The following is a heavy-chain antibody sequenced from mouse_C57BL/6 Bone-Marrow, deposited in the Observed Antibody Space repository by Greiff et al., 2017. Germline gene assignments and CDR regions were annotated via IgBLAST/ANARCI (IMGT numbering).Heavy chain of an antibody. CDR2: IYPRSGNT. Sequence: QVQLKESGAELARPGASVKLSCKASGYTFTSYGISWVKQRTGQGLEWIGEIYPRSGNTYYNEKFKGKATLTADKSSSTAYMELRSLTSEDSAVYFCATRLRRWYFDVWGTGTTVTVSS. CDR3: ATRLRRWYFDV. D-gene: IGHD1-2*01. J-gene: IGHJ1*03. V-gene: IGHV1-81*01. CDR1: GYTFTSYG.